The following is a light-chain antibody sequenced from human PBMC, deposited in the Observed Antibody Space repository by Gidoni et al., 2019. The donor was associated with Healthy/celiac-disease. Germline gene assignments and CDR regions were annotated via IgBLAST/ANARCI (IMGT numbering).Light chain of an antibody. CDR1: QSISSW. J-gene: IGKJ4*01. V-gene: IGKV1-5*03. Sequence: DIQMTHSPSTLSASVGDRVTITCRASQSISSWLAWYQQKPGKAPKLLIYKASSLESGVPSRFSGSGSGTEFTLTISSLQADEFATYYCQQYNSYPLTFGGGTKVEIK. CDR2: KAS. CDR3: QQYNSYPLT.